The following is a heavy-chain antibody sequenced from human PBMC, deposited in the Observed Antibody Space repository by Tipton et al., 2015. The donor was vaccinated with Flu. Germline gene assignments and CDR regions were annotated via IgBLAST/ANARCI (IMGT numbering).Heavy chain of an antibody. Sequence: TLSLTCTVSGDSISGFYWNWIRQSAGKGLEWIGHIHSSGSPSYNPSLKTRATMSVDTSKNHFSLRLSSVTPDGTAVYYCARGVGTSWYSTKWGQGTLVTVSS. D-gene: IGHD6-13*01. CDR1: GDSISGFY. J-gene: IGHJ4*02. CDR2: IHSSGSP. CDR3: ARGVGTSWYSTK. V-gene: IGHV4-4*07.